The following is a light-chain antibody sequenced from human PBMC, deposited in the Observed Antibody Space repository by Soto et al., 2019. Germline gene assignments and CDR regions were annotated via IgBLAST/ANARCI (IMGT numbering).Light chain of an antibody. J-gene: IGLJ2*01. CDR2: TNN. CDR1: SANIGSHT. V-gene: IGLV1-44*01. Sequence: QSVLTQPPSASGTPGQRVTISCSGSSANIGSHTVHWYQQLPGTAPKLFIYTNNQRPSGVPDRFSGSKFGTSASLAISGLQSEDEADYYCAAWDDSLNGVVFGGGTKLTVL. CDR3: AAWDDSLNGVV.